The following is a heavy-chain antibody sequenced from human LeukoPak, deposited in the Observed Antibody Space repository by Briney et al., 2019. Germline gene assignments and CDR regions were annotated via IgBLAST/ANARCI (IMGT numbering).Heavy chain of an antibody. CDR1: GFTFANYA. D-gene: IGHD4-17*01. J-gene: IGHJ4*02. CDR2: ISGSAGNT. V-gene: IGHV3-23*01. CDR3: ARDPNGDYEGY. Sequence: GGSLRLSCAASGFTFANYAMSWARQAPGRGLEWVSTISGSAGNTDYADSVKGRFTISRDNSHSTLYLQMNSLRAEDTAVYYCARDPNGDYEGYWGQGTLVTVSS.